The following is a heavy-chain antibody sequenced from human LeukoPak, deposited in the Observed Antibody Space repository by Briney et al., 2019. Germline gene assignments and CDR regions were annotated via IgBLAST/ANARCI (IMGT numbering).Heavy chain of an antibody. CDR1: GYTFTSYD. D-gene: IGHD6-13*01. J-gene: IGHJ5*02. Sequence: ASVKVSCKASGYTFTSYDINWVRQATGQGLEWMGWMNPNSGNTGYAQKFQGRVTMTRNTSISTANMELSSLRSEDTAVYYCARGLGRGYMVWFDPWGQGTLVTVSS. CDR3: ARGLGRGYMVWFDP. CDR2: MNPNSGNT. V-gene: IGHV1-8*01.